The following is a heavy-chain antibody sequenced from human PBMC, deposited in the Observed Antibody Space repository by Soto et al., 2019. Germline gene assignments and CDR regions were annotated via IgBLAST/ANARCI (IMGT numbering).Heavy chain of an antibody. D-gene: IGHD3-9*01. Sequence: EVQLVESGGGLVQPGRSLRLSCAASGFTLDEYAMQWVRQAPGEGLELVSGISWNSGSVGYAFSVKGQRTVSRDSAKNTLHQQIDSLTPEDTAFYYRAKDMGKYCHMLTVHFTYFASWGQGALVTVSS. CDR2: ISWNSGSV. CDR3: AKDMGKYCHMLTVHFTYFAS. V-gene: IGHV3-9*01. J-gene: IGHJ4*02. CDR1: GFTLDEYA.